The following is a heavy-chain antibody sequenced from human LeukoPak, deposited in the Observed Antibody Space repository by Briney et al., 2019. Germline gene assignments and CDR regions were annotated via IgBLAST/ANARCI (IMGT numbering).Heavy chain of an antibody. CDR3: AREGTVTTTFDY. J-gene: IGHJ4*02. CDR1: GFTVSSNH. V-gene: IGHV3-66*02. D-gene: IGHD4-11*01. CDR2: IYSGGRT. Sequence: PGGSLRLSCAASGFTVSSNHMSWVRQAPGKGLEWVSVIYSGGRTYYADSVKGRFTVSRDNSRNTVYLQMSSLRAEDTAVYYCAREGTVTTTFDYWGQGTLVTVSS.